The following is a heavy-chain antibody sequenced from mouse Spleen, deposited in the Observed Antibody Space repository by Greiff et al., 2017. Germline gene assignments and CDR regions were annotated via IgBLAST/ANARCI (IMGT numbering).Heavy chain of an antibody. V-gene: IGHV5-9-3*01. D-gene: IGHD2-1*01. CDR1: GFTFSSYA. CDR3: ARREDGNSYAMDY. J-gene: IGHJ4*01. Sequence: HLVESGGGLVKPGGSLKLSCAASGFTFSSYAMSWVRQTPEKRLEWVATISSGGSYTYYPDSVKGRFTISRDNAKNTLYLQMSSLRSEDTAMYYCARREDGNSYAMDYWGQGTSVTVSS. CDR2: ISSGGSYT.